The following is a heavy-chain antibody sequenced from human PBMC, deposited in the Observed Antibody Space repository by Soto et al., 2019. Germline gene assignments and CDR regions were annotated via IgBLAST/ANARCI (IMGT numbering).Heavy chain of an antibody. CDR1: GFTFSSYG. CDR3: AKAKVPVVVTAPLDY. Sequence: QVQLVESGGGVIQPGRSLRLSCAASGFTFSSYGMHWVRQAPGKGLEWVAVISYDGSNKYYPDSVKGRFTISRDNSKNPVNMQMNNMRAEDTSVYYCAKAKVPVVVTAPLDYWGKGTLVTVSS. V-gene: IGHV3-30*18. D-gene: IGHD2-21*02. J-gene: IGHJ4*02. CDR2: ISYDGSNK.